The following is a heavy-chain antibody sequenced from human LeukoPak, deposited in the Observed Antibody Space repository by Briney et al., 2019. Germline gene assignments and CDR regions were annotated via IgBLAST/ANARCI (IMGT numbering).Heavy chain of an antibody. CDR1: GFTFSSYA. D-gene: IGHD4-23*01. Sequence: GGSLRLSCAASGFTFSSYAMSWVRQAPGKGLEWVSGISGSGGTTYYADSVKGRFTISRDNSKNTLYLRMKSLRAEDTAVYYCAKDLDYVVTPFDYWGQGTLVTVSS. J-gene: IGHJ4*02. CDR2: ISGSGGTT. CDR3: AKDLDYVVTPFDY. V-gene: IGHV3-23*01.